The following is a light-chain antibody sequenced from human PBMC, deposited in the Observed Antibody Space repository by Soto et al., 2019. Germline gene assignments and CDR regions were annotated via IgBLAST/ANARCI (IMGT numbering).Light chain of an antibody. V-gene: IGKV1-6*01. CDR3: LKDYRYQWT. CDR2: DAS. CDR1: QDIRVG. J-gene: IGKJ1*01. Sequence: AIQMTQSPSSLSASVGDRVTITCLASQDIRVGLAWYQQTPGKAPKLLIYDASTLQSGVPSRFSGSGSGTDFTLPISSLQPEDVATYYCLKDYRYQWTFGQGTKVEIK.